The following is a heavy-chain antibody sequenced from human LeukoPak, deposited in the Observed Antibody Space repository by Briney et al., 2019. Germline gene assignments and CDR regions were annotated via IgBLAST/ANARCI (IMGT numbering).Heavy chain of an antibody. CDR1: GFTFSSFS. CDR3: ARDLMGIAYRGAFYY. CDR2: ISTSSIYI. J-gene: IGHJ4*02. D-gene: IGHD6-13*01. Sequence: GGSLRLSCAASGFTFSSFSMSWVRQAPGKGLEWVSSISTSSIYIYYADSVKGRFTISRDNAKNSLYLQMNSLRAEDTAVYYCARDLMGIAYRGAFYYWGQGTLVTVSS. V-gene: IGHV3-21*04.